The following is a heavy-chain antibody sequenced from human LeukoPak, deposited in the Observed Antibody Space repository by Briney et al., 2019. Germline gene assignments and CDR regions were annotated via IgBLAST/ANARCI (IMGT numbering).Heavy chain of an antibody. J-gene: IGHJ4*02. CDR3: AGGGDSYYDYVWGIERFVY. CDR1: GFTFSSYS. Sequence: GGSPRLSCAASGFTFSSYSMNWVRQAPGKGLEWVSSISSSSSYIYYADSVKGRFTISRDNAKNSLYLQMNSLRAEDTAVYYCAGGGDSYYDYVWGIERFVYWGQGTLVTVSS. V-gene: IGHV3-21*01. CDR2: ISSSSSYI. D-gene: IGHD3-16*01.